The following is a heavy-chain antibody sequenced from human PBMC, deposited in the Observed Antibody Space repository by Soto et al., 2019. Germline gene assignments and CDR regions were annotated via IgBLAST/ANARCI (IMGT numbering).Heavy chain of an antibody. D-gene: IGHD2-21*01. J-gene: IGHJ5*02. CDR3: SRGIKGGLDA. Sequence: QVQLSESGGGLVQPGRSLRLSCATSGFVSNDYDMHWVRQAPGKGLAWLASISYDGRNKYYADSVKGRFTISRDNSKNTLSLQINSLAAEDTAVYYCSRGIKGGLDAWGPGTLVTVSS. CDR2: ISYDGRNK. V-gene: IGHV3-30*03. CDR1: GFVSNDYD.